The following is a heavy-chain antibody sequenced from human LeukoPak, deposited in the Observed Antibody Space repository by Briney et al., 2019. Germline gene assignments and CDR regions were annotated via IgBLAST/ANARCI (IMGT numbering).Heavy chain of an antibody. CDR2: INPSRNT. CDR3: ARRYDFWSGYPPPLDY. D-gene: IGHD3-3*01. Sequence: SETLSLTCAVFGGSFSGYYWNWIRQPPGRGLEWIGQINPSRNTNYNPSLKSRVTISVDTSKKQFSLKLSSVTAADTAVYYCARRYDFWSGYPPPLDYWGQGTLVTVSS. CDR1: GGSFSGYY. V-gene: IGHV4-34*01. J-gene: IGHJ4*02.